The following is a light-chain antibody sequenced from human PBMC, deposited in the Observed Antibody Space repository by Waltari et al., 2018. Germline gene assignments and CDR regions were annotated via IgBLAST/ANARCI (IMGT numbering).Light chain of an antibody. CDR1: QSVLYSSNNKNY. Sequence: DIVMTQSPDSLAVSLGERATINCKSSQSVLYSSNNKNYLAWYQQQPGQPPKLLIYWSSTRESGVPDRFSGSGSGTDFTLTISSLQAEDLAVYYCQQYYTTPLTFGGGTKVEIK. J-gene: IGKJ4*01. CDR3: QQYYTTPLT. V-gene: IGKV4-1*01. CDR2: WSS.